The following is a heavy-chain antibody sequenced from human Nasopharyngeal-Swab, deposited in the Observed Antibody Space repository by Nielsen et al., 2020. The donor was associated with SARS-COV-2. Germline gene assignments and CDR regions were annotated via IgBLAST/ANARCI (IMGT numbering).Heavy chain of an antibody. CDR2: TYYRSKWYN. Sequence: SETLSLICAISGDSVSSNSAAWNWIRQSPSRGLEWLGRTYYRSKWYNDYAVSVKSRITINPDTSKNQFSLQLNSVTPEDTAVYYCARVVGGSGSYFGDAFDIWGQGTMVTVSS. D-gene: IGHD1-26*01. J-gene: IGHJ3*02. CDR3: ARVVGGSGSYFGDAFDI. V-gene: IGHV6-1*01. CDR1: GDSVSSNSAA.